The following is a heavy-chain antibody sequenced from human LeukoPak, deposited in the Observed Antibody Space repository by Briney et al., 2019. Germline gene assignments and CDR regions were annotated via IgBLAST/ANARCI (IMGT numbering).Heavy chain of an antibody. CDR2: ISGSGGST. CDR1: GFTFSSYA. Sequence: QPGGSLRLSCAASGFTFSSYAMSWVRQAPGKGLEWVSAISGSGGSTYYADSVKGRFTISRDNSKNTLYLQMNSLRAEDTAVYYCAKPSRWDSSGYYSYWGQGTLVTVSS. V-gene: IGHV3-23*01. CDR3: AKPSRWDSSGYYSY. D-gene: IGHD3-22*01. J-gene: IGHJ4*02.